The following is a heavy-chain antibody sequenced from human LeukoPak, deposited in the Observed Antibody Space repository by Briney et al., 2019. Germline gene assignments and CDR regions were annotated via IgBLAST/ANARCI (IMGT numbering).Heavy chain of an antibody. J-gene: IGHJ6*03. CDR1: GYTFTGYY. CDR2: INPNSGGT. Sequence: GASVKVSCKASGYTFTGYYMHWVRQAPGQGLEWMGWINPNSGGTNYAQKFQGRVTMTRDTSISTAYMELSRLRSDDTAVYYCARNGVPAADRYYYYYMDVWGKGTTVTVSS. D-gene: IGHD2-2*01. CDR3: ARNGVPAADRYYYYYMDV. V-gene: IGHV1-2*02.